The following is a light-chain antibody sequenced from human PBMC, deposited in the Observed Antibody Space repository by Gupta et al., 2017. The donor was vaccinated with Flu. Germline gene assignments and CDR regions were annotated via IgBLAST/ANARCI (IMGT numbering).Light chain of an antibody. CDR1: QSISSY. Sequence: DIQMTQSPSSLSASVGDRVTITCRASQSISSYLNWYQQKPGKAPKLLIYAASSLQSGVPSRFSGSGSGTDFTLIISSRQPEDFATYYCQQSDSTPSWTFGQGTKVEIK. CDR3: QQSDSTPSWT. V-gene: IGKV1-39*01. CDR2: AAS. J-gene: IGKJ1*01.